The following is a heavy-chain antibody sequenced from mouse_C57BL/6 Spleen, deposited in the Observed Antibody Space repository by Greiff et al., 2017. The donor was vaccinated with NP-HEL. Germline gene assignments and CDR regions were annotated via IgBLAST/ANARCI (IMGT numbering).Heavy chain of an antibody. CDR1: GFTFSSYA. D-gene: IGHD3-1*01. CDR3: ARLGLYAMDY. CDR2: ISDGGSYT. J-gene: IGHJ4*01. V-gene: IGHV5-4*01. Sequence: EVQRVESGGGLVKPGGSLKLSCAASGFTFSSYAMSWVRQTPEKRLEWVATISDGGSYTYYPDNVKGRFTISRDNAKNNLYLQMSHLKSEDTAMYYCARLGLYAMDYWGQGTSVTVSS.